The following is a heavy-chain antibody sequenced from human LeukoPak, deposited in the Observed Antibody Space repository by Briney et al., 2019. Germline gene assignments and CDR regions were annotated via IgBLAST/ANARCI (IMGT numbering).Heavy chain of an antibody. V-gene: IGHV3-23*01. J-gene: IGHJ3*02. CDR3: AKDPPRGPLYGESDAFDI. Sequence: PGGSLRLSCAASGFTFSTYAMSWVRQAPGKGLEWVSDISGSGEITNYADSVKGRFTISRDNYENTLDLQMDSLRAEDTAVYYCAKDPPRGPLYGESDAFDIWGQGTMVTVSS. CDR2: ISGSGEIT. D-gene: IGHD7-27*01. CDR1: GFTFSTYA.